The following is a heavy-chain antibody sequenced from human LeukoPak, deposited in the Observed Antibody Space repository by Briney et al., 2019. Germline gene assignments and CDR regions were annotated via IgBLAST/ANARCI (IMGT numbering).Heavy chain of an antibody. Sequence: PSETLSLTCTVSGDSISPLYWGWIRQPPGKGLEVIGYIYYSGSTNYSPSLKSRVSLSVDTSKNQFSLRLSSVTAADTAVYYCARGGVAAKYYFDYWGQGTLVTVSS. D-gene: IGHD3-10*01. CDR1: GDSISPLY. CDR2: IYYSGST. CDR3: ARGGVAAKYYFDY. V-gene: IGHV4-59*11. J-gene: IGHJ4*02.